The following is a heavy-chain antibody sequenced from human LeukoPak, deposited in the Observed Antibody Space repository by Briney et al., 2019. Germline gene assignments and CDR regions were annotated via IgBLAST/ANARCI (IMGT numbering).Heavy chain of an antibody. Sequence: GRSLRLSCAASGFTFDDYVIHWGRRAPGKGLYWVSLRSWNGGDTDYSVSVKGRFTISRDNNINFLYLQMNSLRSEDTALYYCARGVPGSSSWDYFDYWGEGTLVTVSS. CDR2: RSWNGGDT. V-gene: IGHV3-43*01. CDR1: GFTFDDYV. CDR3: ARGVPGSSSWDYFDY. J-gene: IGHJ4*02. D-gene: IGHD6-13*01.